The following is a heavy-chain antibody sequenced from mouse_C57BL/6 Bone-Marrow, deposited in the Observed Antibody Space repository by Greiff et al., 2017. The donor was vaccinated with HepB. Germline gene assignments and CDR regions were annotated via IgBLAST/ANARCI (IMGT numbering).Heavy chain of an antibody. J-gene: IGHJ2*01. V-gene: IGHV1-15*01. CDR3: TGPYGYDY. D-gene: IGHD2-2*01. CDR1: GYTFTDYE. CDR2: IDPETGGT. Sequence: VQLQQSGAELVRPGASVTLSCKASGYTFTDYEMHWVKQTPVHGLEWIGAIDPETGGTAYNQKFKGKAILTAAKSSSTAYMELRSLTSEDSAVYYCTGPYGYDYWGQGTTLTVSS.